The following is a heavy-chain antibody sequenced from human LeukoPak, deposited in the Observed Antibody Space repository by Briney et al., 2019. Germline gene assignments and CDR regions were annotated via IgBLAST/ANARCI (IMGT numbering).Heavy chain of an antibody. J-gene: IGHJ5*02. CDR2: ISSSSSYI. Sequence: PGGSLRLSCAASGFTFSSYGMHWVRQAPGKGLEWVSSISSSSSYIYYADSVKGRFTISRDNAKDSLYLQMNSLRAEDTAVYYCASHPSQYSSSWYNWFDPWGQGTLVTVSS. V-gene: IGHV3-21*01. D-gene: IGHD6-13*01. CDR1: GFTFSSYG. CDR3: ASHPSQYSSSWYNWFDP.